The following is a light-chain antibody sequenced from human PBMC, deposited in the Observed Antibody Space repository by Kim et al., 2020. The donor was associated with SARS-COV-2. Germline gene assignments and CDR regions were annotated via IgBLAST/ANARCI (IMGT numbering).Light chain of an antibody. V-gene: IGKV3-11*01. CDR3: QQRSDWPLT. Sequence: EIVLTQSPAPLSLSPGERATLSCRASQSVRSYLAWYQQKPGQAPRLLISDASNRATGIPARFSGSGSGTDFTLTISSLEPEDFAIYFCQQRSDWPLTFGGGTKVDIK. CDR1: QSVRSY. CDR2: DAS. J-gene: IGKJ4*01.